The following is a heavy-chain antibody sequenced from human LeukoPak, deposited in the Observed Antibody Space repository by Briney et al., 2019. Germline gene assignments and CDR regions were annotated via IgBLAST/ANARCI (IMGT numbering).Heavy chain of an antibody. CDR3: ARDTGSSFDY. CDR1: GYTFTTYG. CDR2: ISGYNGNT. Sequence: ASVKVSCKASGYTFTTYGISWDRQAPGQGLAWMGWISGYNGNTNYAQQLQDRVTMTTDTSTSTAYMELRSLRSDDSAVFYCARDTGSSFDYWGQGTLVTVSS. V-gene: IGHV1-18*01. J-gene: IGHJ4*02. D-gene: IGHD1-26*01.